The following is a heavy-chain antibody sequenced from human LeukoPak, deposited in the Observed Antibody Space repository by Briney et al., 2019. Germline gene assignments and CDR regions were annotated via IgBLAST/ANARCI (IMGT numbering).Heavy chain of an antibody. Sequence: GGSLRLSCAASGLTFYDYTFHWVRQAPGEGLGWGSLITWDGGTTYYADSVKGRFTISRDNSKNSVYLQMNSLRTEDTALYYCTKDRYCTTTSCPLDYWGQGTLVTVSS. D-gene: IGHD2-2*01. V-gene: IGHV3-43*01. J-gene: IGHJ4*02. CDR2: ITWDGGTT. CDR1: GLTFYDYT. CDR3: TKDRYCTTTSCPLDY.